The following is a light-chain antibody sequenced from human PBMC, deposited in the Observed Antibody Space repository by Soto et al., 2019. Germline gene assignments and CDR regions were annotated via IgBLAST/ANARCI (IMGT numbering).Light chain of an antibody. CDR3: CSYAGSNNYF. V-gene: IGLV2-8*01. J-gene: IGLJ1*01. CDR1: SSDVGGYNY. Sequence: QSALTQPPSASGSPGQSVTISCTGTSSDVGGYNYVSWYQHHPGKAPKLMIYDVSKRPSGVPDRFSGSKSGNTASLTVSGLQAEDEADYYCCSYAGSNNYFFGTGTKVPS. CDR2: DVS.